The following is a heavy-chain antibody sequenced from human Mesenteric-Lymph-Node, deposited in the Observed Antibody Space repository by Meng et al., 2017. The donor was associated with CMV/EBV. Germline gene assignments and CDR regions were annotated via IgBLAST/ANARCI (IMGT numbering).Heavy chain of an antibody. V-gene: IGHV4-39*07. CDR3: TRGHDYYGVDV. Sequence: SETLSLTCAVSGDSLSSTSSYWGWIRQPPGRGLEWLGSIYYSGSIFYNPSLESRLTMSVAASKTQFSLKLTSVTAADTAVYYCTRGHDYYGVDVWGQGTTVTVSS. J-gene: IGHJ6*02. CDR2: IYYSGSI. CDR1: GDSLSSTSSY.